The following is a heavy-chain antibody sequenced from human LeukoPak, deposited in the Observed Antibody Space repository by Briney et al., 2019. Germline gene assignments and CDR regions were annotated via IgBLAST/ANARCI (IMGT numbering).Heavy chain of an antibody. CDR3: ARRYSSGWYGHFDY. D-gene: IGHD6-19*01. V-gene: IGHV4-39*01. Sequence: PSETLSLTCTVSGGSISSNRYYWGWIRQPPGKGLEWIGNVYYSGSTNYNPSLKSRVTISVDTSKNQFSLKLSSVTAADTAVYYCARRYSSGWYGHFDYWGQGTLVTVSS. J-gene: IGHJ4*02. CDR1: GGSISSNRYY. CDR2: VYYSGST.